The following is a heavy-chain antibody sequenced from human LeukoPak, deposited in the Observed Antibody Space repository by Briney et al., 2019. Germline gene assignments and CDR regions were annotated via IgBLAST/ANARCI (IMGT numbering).Heavy chain of an antibody. CDR1: GFTFSSYA. D-gene: IGHD2-15*01. V-gene: IGHV3-30*04. Sequence: GGSLRLSCAASGFTFSSYAMHWVRQAPGKGLEWVAVISYDGSNKYYADSVKGRFTISRDNSKNTLYLQMNSLRAEGTAVYYCASLAGYRCSGGSCYSLDYWGQGTLVTVSS. CDR2: ISYDGSNK. J-gene: IGHJ4*02. CDR3: ASLAGYRCSGGSCYSLDY.